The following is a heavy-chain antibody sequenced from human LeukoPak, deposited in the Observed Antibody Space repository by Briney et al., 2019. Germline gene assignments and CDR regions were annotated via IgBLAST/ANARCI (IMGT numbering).Heavy chain of an antibody. Sequence: GGSLRLPCAASGFTVRTFGIHWVRQAPRKGLQWVAVISDDGTVKHYADSVKGRFTISSDNYRNTVSLQMNSLRTEDTALYYCVRDRGGTGYNLGDWGQGTLVTVSS. CDR3: VRDRGGTGYNLGD. V-gene: IGHV3-30*03. CDR2: ISDDGTVK. D-gene: IGHD5-24*01. J-gene: IGHJ4*02. CDR1: GFTVRTFG.